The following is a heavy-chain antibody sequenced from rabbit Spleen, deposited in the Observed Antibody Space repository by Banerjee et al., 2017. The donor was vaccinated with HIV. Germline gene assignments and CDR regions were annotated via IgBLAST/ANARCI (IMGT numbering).Heavy chain of an antibody. CDR1: GFSFSSGYY. D-gene: IGHD6-1*01. J-gene: IGHJ6*01. CDR3: AREKSGNYGYDL. CDR2: IGAGSGNT. Sequence: QSLEESGGGLVKPGASLTLTCTASGFSFSSGYYMSWVRQAPGKGLEWIGCIGAGSGNTYYASWAKGRFTISKTSSTTVTLQMTSLTAADTATYFCAREKSGNYGYDLWGPGTLVTVS. V-gene: IGHV1S40*01.